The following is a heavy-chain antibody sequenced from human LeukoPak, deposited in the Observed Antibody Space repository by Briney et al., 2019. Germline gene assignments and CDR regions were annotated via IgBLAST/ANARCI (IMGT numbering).Heavy chain of an antibody. CDR1: GGSISSGGYY. D-gene: IGHD3-22*01. J-gene: IGHJ4*02. Sequence: KPSQTLSLTCTVSGGSISSGGYYWSWIRQHPGKGLEWIGYIYYSGSTYYNPSLKSRVTISVDTSKNQFSLKLSSVTAADTAVYYCARGGLDSSGYYYLFDYWGQGTLVTVSS. CDR3: ARGGLDSSGYYYLFDY. V-gene: IGHV4-31*03. CDR2: IYYSGST.